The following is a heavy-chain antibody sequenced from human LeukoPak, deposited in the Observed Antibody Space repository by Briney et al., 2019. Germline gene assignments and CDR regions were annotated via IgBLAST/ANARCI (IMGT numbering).Heavy chain of an antibody. CDR3: AKGGGWFAELVAFDI. V-gene: IGHV3-30*04. D-gene: IGHD3-10*01. CDR2: ISYDGRQN. J-gene: IGHJ3*02. CDR1: GFTFSTYA. Sequence: GGSLRLSCAASGFTFSTYAMNWVRQAPGKGLEWVAVISYDGRQNYYADSVKGRFTISRDNSKNTLYLQMNSLRAEDTAVYYCAKGGGWFAELVAFDIWGQGTMVTVSS.